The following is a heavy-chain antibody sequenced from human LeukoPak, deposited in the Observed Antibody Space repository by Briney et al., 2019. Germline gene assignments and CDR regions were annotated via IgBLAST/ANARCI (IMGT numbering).Heavy chain of an antibody. V-gene: IGHV3-23*01. J-gene: IGHJ4*02. CDR2: VSSSVTST. CDR1: GFTFSSFA. Sequence: GGSLRLSCAASGFTFSSFAMNWVRQAPGKGLEWVSGVSSSVTSTDYADSVKDRFTISRDNSKNTLFLQMNSLRAEDTAVYYCARGSSVLTDWGQGTLVTVSS. D-gene: IGHD2-21*02. CDR3: ARGSSVLTD.